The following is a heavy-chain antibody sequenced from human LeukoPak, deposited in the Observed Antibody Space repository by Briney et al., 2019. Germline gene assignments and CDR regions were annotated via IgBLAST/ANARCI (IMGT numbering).Heavy chain of an antibody. V-gene: IGHV4-59*01. CDR3: TRGPYYYDSGTYLDTWFDP. CDR2: IYYRGNT. Sequence: SETLSLTCTVSGGSISNYYWSWIRQPPGMGLEWIGYIYYRGNTNYNPSFDSRITMSVDTSKNQFSLKVNSVTAADTAVYYCTRGPYYYDSGTYLDTWFDPWGQGTLVTVSS. D-gene: IGHD3-10*01. CDR1: GGSISNYY. J-gene: IGHJ5*02.